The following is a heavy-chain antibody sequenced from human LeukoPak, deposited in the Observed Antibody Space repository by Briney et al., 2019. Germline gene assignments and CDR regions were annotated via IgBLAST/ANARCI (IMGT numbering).Heavy chain of an antibody. CDR2: ISYSGST. Sequence: SGTLSLTCSVSGGSINVYYWNWIRQSPGKGLEWIGSISYSGSTNYNSSLKSRVTISIDTSKNRFSLKVSSVTAADTAMYYCARGGSRSYTSSTLDYWGQGTLVTVSS. CDR1: GGSINVYY. D-gene: IGHD6-6*01. V-gene: IGHV4-59*01. J-gene: IGHJ4*02. CDR3: ARGGSRSYTSSTLDY.